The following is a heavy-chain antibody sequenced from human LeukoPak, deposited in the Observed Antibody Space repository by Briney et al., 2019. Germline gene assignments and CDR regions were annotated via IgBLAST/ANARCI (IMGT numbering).Heavy chain of an antibody. D-gene: IGHD1-26*01. CDR2: ISDDGNNK. J-gene: IGHJ1*01. Sequence: GGSLRLSCAASGFTFSSYSMNWVRQAPGKGLEWVAVISDDGNNKYYPDSVKGRFTISRDNSKNTLYLQMNSLGAEDTAVYYCARDNSGSDAETFQHWGQGTLVTVSS. V-gene: IGHV3-30*03. CDR3: ARDNSGSDAETFQH. CDR1: GFTFSSYS.